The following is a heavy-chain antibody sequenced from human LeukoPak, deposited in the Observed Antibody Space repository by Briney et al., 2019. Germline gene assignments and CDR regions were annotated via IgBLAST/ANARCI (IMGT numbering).Heavy chain of an antibody. V-gene: IGHV1-46*01. CDR1: GYTFTSYY. CDR2: INPSGGST. D-gene: IGHD6-13*01. Sequence: ASVKVSCKASGYTFTSYYMHWVRQAPGQGLEWMGIINPSGGSTSYAQKFQGRVTMTRDTCTSPVYMELSSLRSEDTAVYYCASALFVAAAGYSGLWGQGTLATVSS. CDR3: ASALFVAAAGYSGL. J-gene: IGHJ4*02.